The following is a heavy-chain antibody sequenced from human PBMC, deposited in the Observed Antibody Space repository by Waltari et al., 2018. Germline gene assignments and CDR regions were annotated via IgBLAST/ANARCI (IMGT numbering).Heavy chain of an antibody. Sequence: QAQLVQSGPEVKKPGASVRVSCKASGYTFSSYGITWVRQPHGQGLEWLGWISTENGNRNNSQKLQGRVSMTTDTHTTTAYMDLRGLRSDDTAIYYCIRGGPWRLVQGNAFDFWGQGTLVTVSS. D-gene: IGHD6-6*01. J-gene: IGHJ3*01. CDR3: IRGGPWRLVQGNAFDF. V-gene: IGHV1-18*01. CDR1: GYTFSSYG. CDR2: ISTENGNR.